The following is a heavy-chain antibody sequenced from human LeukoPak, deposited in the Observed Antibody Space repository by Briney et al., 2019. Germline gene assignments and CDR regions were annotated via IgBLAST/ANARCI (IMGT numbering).Heavy chain of an antibody. J-gene: IGHJ6*04. CDR3: ARSPDHHVAGTSALDV. CDR2: IYPGDSDT. Sequence: GGSLRLSCAGAGYSFTSYWIGWVRQMPGKGLEWMGIIYPGDSDTRYSPSFQGQVTISADKSISTAYLQWSSLKASDTAMYYCARSPDHHVAGTSALDVWGKGTTVTVSS. D-gene: IGHD2-2*01. CDR1: GYSFTSYW. V-gene: IGHV5-51*01.